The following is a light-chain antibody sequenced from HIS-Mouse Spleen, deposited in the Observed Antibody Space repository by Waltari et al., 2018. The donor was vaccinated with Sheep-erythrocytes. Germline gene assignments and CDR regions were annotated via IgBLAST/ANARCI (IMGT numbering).Light chain of an antibody. CDR1: SSDVGGYNY. CDR2: EVS. V-gene: IGLV2-14*01. CDR3: SSYTSSSTWV. Sequence: QSALTQPASVSGSPGQSITISCTGTSSDVGGYNYVSWYQQHPGKAPKLMIYEVSNRPSVVPHRFSGSKSGTTASLTISGLQAEDEADYYCSSYTSSSTWVFGGGTKLTVL. J-gene: IGLJ3*02.